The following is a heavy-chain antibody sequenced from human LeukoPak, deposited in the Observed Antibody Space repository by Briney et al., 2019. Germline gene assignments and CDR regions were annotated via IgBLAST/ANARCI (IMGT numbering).Heavy chain of an antibody. CDR3: ARDPVSSSGYPQMDY. D-gene: IGHD3-22*01. CDR1: GFTFSSYA. J-gene: IGHJ4*02. Sequence: GGSLRLSCAASGFTFSSYAMSWVRQAPGKGLEWVAVIWYDGSNKYYADSVKGRFTISRDNSKNTLYLQMNSLRAEDTAVYYCARDPVSSSGYPQMDYWGQRTLVTVSS. CDR2: IWYDGSNK. V-gene: IGHV3-33*08.